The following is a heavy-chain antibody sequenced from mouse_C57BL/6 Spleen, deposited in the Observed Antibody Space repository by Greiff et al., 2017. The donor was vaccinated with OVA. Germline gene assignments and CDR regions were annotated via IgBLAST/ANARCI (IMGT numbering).Heavy chain of an antibody. CDR3: TTAIYDGYLYYFDY. CDR2: IDPEDGDT. D-gene: IGHD2-3*01. CDR1: GFNIKDYY. J-gene: IGHJ2*01. V-gene: IGHV14-1*01. Sequence: EVQLQQSGAELVRPGASVKLSCTASGFNIKDYYMHWVKQRPEQGLEWIGRIDPEDGDTEYAPKFQGKATMTADTSSNTAYLQLSSLTSEDTAVYYCTTAIYDGYLYYFDYWGQGTTLTVSS.